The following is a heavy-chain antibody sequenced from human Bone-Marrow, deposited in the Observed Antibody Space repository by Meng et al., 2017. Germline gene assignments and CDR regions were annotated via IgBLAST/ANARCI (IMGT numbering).Heavy chain of an antibody. Sequence: QVQYQQWGAGLLKPSESLSLTCAVYGGSFSGYYWSWIRQPPGKGLEWIGEINHSGSTNYNPSLKSRVTISVDTSKNQFSLKLSSVTAADTAVYYCARRLIAAAGNDYWGQGTLVTVSS. D-gene: IGHD6-13*01. J-gene: IGHJ4*02. CDR1: GGSFSGYY. CDR2: INHSGST. CDR3: ARRLIAAAGNDY. V-gene: IGHV4-34*01.